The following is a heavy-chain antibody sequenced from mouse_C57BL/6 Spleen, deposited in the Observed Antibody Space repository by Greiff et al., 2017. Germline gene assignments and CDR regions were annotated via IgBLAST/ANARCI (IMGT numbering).Heavy chain of an antibody. V-gene: IGHV1-81*01. J-gene: IGHJ2*01. CDR1: GYTFTSYG. Sequence: QVQLQQSGAELARPGASVKLSCKASGYTFTSYGISWVKQRTGQGLEWIGEIYPRSGTTYYNEKFKGKATLTADESSRTAYMELRSLTTDDSAVFFCARRLWVYYFDYWGQGTTLTVSA. CDR2: IYPRSGTT. CDR3: ARRLWVYYFDY. D-gene: IGHD1-1*02.